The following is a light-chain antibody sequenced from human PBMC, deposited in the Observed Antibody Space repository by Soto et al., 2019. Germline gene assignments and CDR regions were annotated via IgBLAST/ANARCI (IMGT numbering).Light chain of an antibody. Sequence: EIVLTQSPATLSLSPGERATLSCRASQSVIYDASNRATGITARFSGSGSGTDFTLTISSLEPEDFAVYYCQQSSNLLTFGGGTKVEIK. CDR2: DAS. J-gene: IGKJ4*01. V-gene: IGKV3-11*01. CDR1: QSV. CDR3: QQSSNLLT.